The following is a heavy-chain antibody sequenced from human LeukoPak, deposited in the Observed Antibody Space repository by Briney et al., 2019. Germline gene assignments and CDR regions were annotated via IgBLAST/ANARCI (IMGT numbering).Heavy chain of an antibody. CDR3: ARDGYCSGGSCGSSEWGY. CDR1: VFTFTNYS. CDR2: SSGSGDRR. Sequence: GGSLRLSCAASVFTFTNYSMNWVRQAPWKGLEWVASSSGSGDRRYYADPVKGRFTISRDNSNNTLFLQMDSLRAEDTAVYYCARDGYCSGGSCGSSEWGYWGQGTLVTVSS. D-gene: IGHD2-15*01. V-gene: IGHV3-23*01. J-gene: IGHJ4*02.